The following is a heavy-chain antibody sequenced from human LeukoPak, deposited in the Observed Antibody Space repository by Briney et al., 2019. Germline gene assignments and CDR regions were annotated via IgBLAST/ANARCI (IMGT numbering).Heavy chain of an antibody. J-gene: IGHJ4*02. V-gene: IGHV3-48*01. CDR3: ASFPYYYDSSGYYHDY. CDR1: GFTFSSYS. Sequence: PGGSLRLSCAASGFTFSSYSMNWVRQAPGKGLEWVSYISSSSSTIYYADSVKGRFTISRGNSKNTLYLQMNSLRAEDTAVYYCASFPYYYDSSGYYHDYWGQGTLVTVSS. CDR2: ISSSSSTI. D-gene: IGHD3-22*01.